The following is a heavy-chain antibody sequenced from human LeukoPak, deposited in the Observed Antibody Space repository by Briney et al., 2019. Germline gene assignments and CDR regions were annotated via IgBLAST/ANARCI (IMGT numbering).Heavy chain of an antibody. J-gene: IGHJ6*03. D-gene: IGHD4-23*01. CDR3: ARSQFGGPYYYMDV. Sequence: SETLSLTCTVSGGSISHYYWSWIRQPAGKGLEWIGRIYTSGSTNYNPSLKSRVTMSVDMSKNRISLQLTSVTAADTAVYYCARSQFGGPYYYMDVWGKGTTVTVS. V-gene: IGHV4-4*07. CDR2: IYTSGST. CDR1: GGSISHYY.